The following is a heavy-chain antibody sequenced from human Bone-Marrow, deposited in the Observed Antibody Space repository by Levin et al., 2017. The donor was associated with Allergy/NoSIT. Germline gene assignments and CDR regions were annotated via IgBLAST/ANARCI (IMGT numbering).Heavy chain of an antibody. CDR3: ARHDEVPAYQYGMDV. J-gene: IGHJ6*02. CDR1: GGSISNYY. Sequence: SETLSLTCTVSGGSISNYYWSWIRQPPGKGLEWIGYIHYSGSTIYNPSLNSRVTISVDTSKNQFSLRLRSVTAADTAFYYCARHDEVPAYQYGMDVWGQGTTVTVSS. V-gene: IGHV4-59*01. CDR2: IHYSGST. D-gene: IGHD2-2*01.